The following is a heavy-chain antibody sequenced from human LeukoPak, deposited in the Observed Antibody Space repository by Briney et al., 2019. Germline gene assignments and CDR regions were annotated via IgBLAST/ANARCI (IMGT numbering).Heavy chain of an antibody. CDR3: AREQRRGLSGSLGGLFASYYTYYYMDV. CDR2: INPSNGAT. Sequence: ASVKVSCKASGYTFTMYYFHWVRQAPGQGLEWMGMINPSNGATTYAQRFQGRVTMTRDMATTTVYMDLGSLRSDDTAVYFCAREQRRGLSGSLGGLFASYYTYYYMDVWGRGTTVTVSS. CDR1: GYTFTMYY. V-gene: IGHV1-46*01. J-gene: IGHJ6*03. D-gene: IGHD3-16*01.